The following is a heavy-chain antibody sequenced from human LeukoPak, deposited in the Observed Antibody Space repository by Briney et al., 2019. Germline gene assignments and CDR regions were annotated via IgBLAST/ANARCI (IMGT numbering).Heavy chain of an antibody. CDR1: GYTFTGYY. D-gene: IGHD3-22*01. V-gene: IGHV1-2*02. CDR2: INPNSGGT. Sequence: ASVKVSCKASGYTFTGYYMHWVRQAPGQGLEWMGWINPNSGGTNYAQKFQGRVTMTRDTSISTAYMELSRLRPDDTAVYYCARDDYKLGYYDSSDYPGYWGQGTLVTVSS. CDR3: ARDDYKLGYYDSSDYPGY. J-gene: IGHJ4*02.